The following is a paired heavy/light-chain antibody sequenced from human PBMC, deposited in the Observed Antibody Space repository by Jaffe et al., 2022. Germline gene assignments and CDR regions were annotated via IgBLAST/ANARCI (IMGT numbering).Light chain of an antibody. CDR1: QGISNY. V-gene: IGKV1-16*02. Sequence: DIQMTQSPSSLSASVGDRVTITCRASQGISNYLAWFQQKPGKAPKSLIYAASSLQSGVPSKFSGSGSGTDFTLTISSLQPEDFATYYCQQYNSYPRTFGGGTKVEIK. CDR3: QQYNSYPRT. J-gene: IGKJ4*01. CDR2: AAS.
Heavy chain of an antibody. CDR3: AKRDYSNDLDY. D-gene: IGHD4-4*01. V-gene: IGHV3-23*01. J-gene: IGHJ4*02. CDR2: ISGSGGST. Sequence: EVQLLESGGGLVQPGGSLRLSCAASGFTFSSYAMSWVRQAPGKGLEWVSAISGSGGSTYYADSVKGRFTISRDNSKNTLYLQMNSLRAEDTAVYYCAKRDYSNDLDYWGQGTLVTVSS. CDR1: GFTFSSYA.